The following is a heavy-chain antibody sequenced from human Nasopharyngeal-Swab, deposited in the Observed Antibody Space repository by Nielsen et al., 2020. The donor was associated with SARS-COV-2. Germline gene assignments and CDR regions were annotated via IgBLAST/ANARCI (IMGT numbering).Heavy chain of an antibody. V-gene: IGHV1-58*01. CDR1: GFTFTSSA. CDR3: AADVVDSMVRGAGGY. D-gene: IGHD3-10*01. CDR2: IVVGSGNT. Sequence: SVQVSCKASGFTFTSSAVQWVRQARGQRLVWIGWIVVGSGNTNYAPKFQERVTITRNMSTSTAYMELSSLGSEDTAVYYCAADVVDSMVRGAGGYWGQGTLVTVSS. J-gene: IGHJ4*02.